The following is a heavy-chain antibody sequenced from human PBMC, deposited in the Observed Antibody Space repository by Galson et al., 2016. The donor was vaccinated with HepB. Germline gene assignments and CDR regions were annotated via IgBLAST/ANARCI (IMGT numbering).Heavy chain of an antibody. CDR3: ARGSYWLLQHGDYFDY. CDR2: IWYDGSKK. V-gene: IGHV3-33*01. J-gene: IGHJ4*02. CDR1: GFTLSHFG. Sequence: SLRLSCAASGFTLSHFGLHWVRQAPGKGLEWVAMIWYDGSKKYYADSVKGRFTISRDNSKNTLYLQMNSLRAEDTGVYYCARGSYWLLQHGDYFDYWGQGTLVTVSS. D-gene: IGHD1-26*01.